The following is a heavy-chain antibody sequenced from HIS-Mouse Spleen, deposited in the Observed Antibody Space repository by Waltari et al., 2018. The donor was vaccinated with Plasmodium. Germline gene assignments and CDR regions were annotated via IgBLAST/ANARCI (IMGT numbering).Heavy chain of an antibody. Sequence: EVQLVESGGGLVQPGGSLRLPCAASGFPFSSYWMSWVRKAPGKGLEWVANIKQDGSEKYYVASVKGRFTISRDNAKNSLYLQMNSLRAEDTAVYYCASSWYWYFDLWGRGTLVTVSS. CDR1: GFPFSSYW. J-gene: IGHJ2*01. V-gene: IGHV3-7*01. D-gene: IGHD6-13*01. CDR2: IKQDGSEK. CDR3: ASSWYWYFDL.